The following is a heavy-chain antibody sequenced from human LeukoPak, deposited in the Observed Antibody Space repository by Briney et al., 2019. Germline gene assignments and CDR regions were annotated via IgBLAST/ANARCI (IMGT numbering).Heavy chain of an antibody. D-gene: IGHD3-3*01. J-gene: IGHJ4*02. Sequence: GRSLRLSCAASGFTFSSYGMHWVRQAPGKGLEWVAVIWYDGSNKYYADSVKGRFTISRDNSKNTLYLQMNRLRAEDTAVYYCAREDTIFGVVILTLGGFDYWGQGTLVTVSS. CDR2: IWYDGSNK. CDR3: AREDTIFGVVILTLGGFDY. V-gene: IGHV3-33*01. CDR1: GFTFSSYG.